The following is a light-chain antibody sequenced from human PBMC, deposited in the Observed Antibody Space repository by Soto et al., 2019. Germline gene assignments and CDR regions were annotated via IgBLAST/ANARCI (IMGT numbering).Light chain of an antibody. Sequence: EIVLTQSPATLSLSPGERATLSCRASQSISSYLAWYQQKPGHTPRLLIYDASNRATGIPARFSGSGSGTDFTLTISSLEPEDFAGYYCQQRTNWPVTFGPGTTVDVK. CDR1: QSISSY. CDR3: QQRTNWPVT. V-gene: IGKV3-11*01. CDR2: DAS. J-gene: IGKJ3*01.